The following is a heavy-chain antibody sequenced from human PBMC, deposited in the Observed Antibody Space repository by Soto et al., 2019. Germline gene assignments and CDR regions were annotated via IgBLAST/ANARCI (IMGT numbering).Heavy chain of an antibody. J-gene: IGHJ6*02. CDR3: ARVRAWGGKAPTSDYYYYGMDV. V-gene: IGHV4-59*01. Sequence: PSETLSLTCTVSGGSISSYYWSWIRQPPGKGLEWIGYIYYSGSTNYNPSLKSRVTISVDTSKNQFSLKLSSVTAADTAVYYCARVRAWGGKAPTSDYYYYGMDVWGQGTTVTVSS. CDR2: IYYSGST. D-gene: IGHD2-15*01. CDR1: GGSISSYY.